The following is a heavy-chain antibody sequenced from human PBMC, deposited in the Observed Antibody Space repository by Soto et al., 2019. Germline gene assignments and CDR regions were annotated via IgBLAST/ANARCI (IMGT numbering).Heavy chain of an antibody. V-gene: IGHV4-39*01. CDR2: IYYSGST. CDR3: ARLQYSGSYGPSDAFDI. D-gene: IGHD1-26*01. J-gene: IGHJ3*02. Sequence: TLSLTCTVSGGSISSSSYYWGWIRQPPGKGLEWIGSIYYSGSTYYNPSLKSRVTISVDTSKNQFSLKLSSVTAADTAVYYCARLQYSGSYGPSDAFDIWGQGTMVTVS. CDR1: GGSISSSSYY.